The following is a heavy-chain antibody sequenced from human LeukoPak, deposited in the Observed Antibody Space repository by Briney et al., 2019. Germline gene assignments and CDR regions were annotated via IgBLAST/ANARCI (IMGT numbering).Heavy chain of an antibody. CDR2: ITNDGSRQ. V-gene: IGHV3-30*18. CDR3: VKSSGTNDYGMDA. CDR1: GFTFNRCG. Sequence: GGSLRLSCVASGFTFNRCGMHWVRQAPGKGLEWVAVITNDGSRQYYTDSVKGRITISRDNSENTLSLQMNSLRDEDTAVYYCVKSSGTNDYGMDAWGQGTTVTVPS. D-gene: IGHD3-10*01. J-gene: IGHJ6*02.